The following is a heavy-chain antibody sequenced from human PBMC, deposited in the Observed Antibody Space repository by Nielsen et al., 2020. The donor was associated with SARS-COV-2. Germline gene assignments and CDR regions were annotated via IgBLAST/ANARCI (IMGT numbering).Heavy chain of an antibody. V-gene: IGHV6-1*01. CDR2: TFFRSKWQH. D-gene: IGHD3-22*01. J-gene: IGHJ3*02. CDR3: ARGGYSDSTGSRDAFDI. Sequence: WIRQSPSRGLEWLGRTFFRSKWQHDYALSVRSRIAVNPDTSKNQFSLKLTSVTVADTAVYYCARGGYSDSTGSRDAFDIWGQGTMVTVSS.